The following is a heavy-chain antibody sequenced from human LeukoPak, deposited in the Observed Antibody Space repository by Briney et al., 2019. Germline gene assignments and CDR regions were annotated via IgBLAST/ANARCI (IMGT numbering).Heavy chain of an antibody. CDR2: INHSGST. D-gene: IGHD4-11*01. Sequence: PSETLSLTCAVYGGSFSGYYWSWIRQPPGKGLEWIGEINHSGSTNYNPSLKSRVTISVDTSENQFSLKLSSVTAADTAVYYCARGGIYSNYFDYWGQGTLVTVSS. CDR3: ARGGIYSNYFDY. J-gene: IGHJ4*02. V-gene: IGHV4-34*01. CDR1: GGSFSGYY.